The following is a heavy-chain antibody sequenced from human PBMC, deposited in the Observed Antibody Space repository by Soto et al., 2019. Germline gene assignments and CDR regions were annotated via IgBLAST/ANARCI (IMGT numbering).Heavy chain of an antibody. CDR1: GFTFNTHW. CDR3: ARGGAMGVDY. Sequence: PGGSLRLSCTASGFTFNTHWMHWVRQAPGKGLVWVSRIYFDGITTNYADSVKGRLTVSRDNAKNKVYLHVNTLRDEDTAVYYCARGGAMGVDYWGQGTLVTVSS. V-gene: IGHV3-74*01. CDR2: IYFDGITT. D-gene: IGHD1-26*01. J-gene: IGHJ4*02.